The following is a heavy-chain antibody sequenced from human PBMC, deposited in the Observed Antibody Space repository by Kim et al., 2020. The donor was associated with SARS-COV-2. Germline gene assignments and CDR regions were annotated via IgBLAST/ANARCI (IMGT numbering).Heavy chain of an antibody. CDR2: ISGSGGST. J-gene: IGHJ5*02. D-gene: IGHD6-6*01. Sequence: GGSLRLSCAASGFTFSSYAMSWVRQAPGKGLEWVSAISGSGGSTYYADSVKGRFTISRDNSKNTLYLQMNSLRAEDTAVYYCAKGGSSGAKYWGGIYNWFDPWGQGTLVTVSS. CDR3: AKGGSSGAKYWGGIYNWFDP. CDR1: GFTFSSYA. V-gene: IGHV3-23*01.